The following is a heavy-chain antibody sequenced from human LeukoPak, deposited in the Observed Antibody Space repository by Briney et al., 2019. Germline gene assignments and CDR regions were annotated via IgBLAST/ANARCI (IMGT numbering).Heavy chain of an antibody. CDR1: GGSINNYY. CDR2: IYYRRST. D-gene: IGHD4-17*01. Sequence: SETLSLTCTVSGGSINNYYWSWIRQPPGKGLEWIGYIYYRRSTNYNPSLKSRVTFSVDTSKNQFSPKLNSVTAADTAVYYCARGGDYGDLRYFDYWGQGTLVTVSS. J-gene: IGHJ4*02. V-gene: IGHV4-59*01. CDR3: ARGGDYGDLRYFDY.